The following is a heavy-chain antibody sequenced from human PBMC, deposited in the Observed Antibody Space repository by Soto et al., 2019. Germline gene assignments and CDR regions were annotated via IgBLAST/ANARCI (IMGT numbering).Heavy chain of an antibody. CDR3: AKGYDFWSGYISPFDD. CDR2: ISGSGGST. J-gene: IGHJ4*02. CDR1: GFTFSSYA. Sequence: GGSLRLSCAASGFTFSSYAMSWVRQAPGKGLEWVSAISGSGGSTYYADSVKGRFTISRDNSKNTLYLQMNSLRAEDTAVYYCAKGYDFWSGYISPFDDWGQGTLVTVSS. V-gene: IGHV3-23*01. D-gene: IGHD3-3*01.